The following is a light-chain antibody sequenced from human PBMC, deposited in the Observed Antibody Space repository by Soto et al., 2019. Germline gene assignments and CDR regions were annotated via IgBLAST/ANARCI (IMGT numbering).Light chain of an antibody. Sequence: EIVMTQSPANLSVSPGARAPLSCRARQSVSSNLAWYQQNPGQAPRLLIYGASTRATDIPPSFTGSGSGTEFTLTISSLQSEDIAVYYCQQYNKWPQTFGQGTKVDI. V-gene: IGKV3-15*01. CDR1: QSVSSN. CDR3: QQYNKWPQT. J-gene: IGKJ1*01. CDR2: GAS.